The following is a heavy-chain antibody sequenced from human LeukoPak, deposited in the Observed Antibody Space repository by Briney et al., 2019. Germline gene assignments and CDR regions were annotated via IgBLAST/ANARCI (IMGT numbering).Heavy chain of an antibody. D-gene: IGHD1-7*01. CDR3: ARDQAGTGTPHFDY. Sequence: GASVTVSCKASGCTFSSYAISWVRQAPGQGLEWMGGIIPIFGTANYAQKFQGRGTITTDQSTSTVYMELSSLRSEDTAVYYCARDQAGTGTPHFDYWGQGTLVTVSS. CDR1: GCTFSSYA. V-gene: IGHV1-69*05. J-gene: IGHJ4*02. CDR2: IIPIFGTA.